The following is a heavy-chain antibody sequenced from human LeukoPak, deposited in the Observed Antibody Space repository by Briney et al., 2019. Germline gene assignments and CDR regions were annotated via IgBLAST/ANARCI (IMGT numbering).Heavy chain of an antibody. CDR3: AKDRSYGVNWFDP. CDR2: IKSNADGGTT. CDR1: GFTFSDAW. V-gene: IGHV3-15*01. Sequence: PGGSLRLSCAASGFTFSDAWMNWVRQAPGKGLEWVGRIKSNADGGTTDYAAPVTGRFTISRDDSKTMVYLQMNSLKAEDTAVYYCAKDRSYGVNWFDPWGQGTLVTVSS. J-gene: IGHJ5*02. D-gene: IGHD2-8*01.